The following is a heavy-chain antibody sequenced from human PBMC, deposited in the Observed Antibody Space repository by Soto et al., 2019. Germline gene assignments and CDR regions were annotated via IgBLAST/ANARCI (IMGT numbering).Heavy chain of an antibody. D-gene: IGHD2-2*01. CDR1: AFTFRNYW. V-gene: IGHV3-7*05. Sequence: EVQLVESGGGLVQPGGALRLSCAASAFTFRNYWMSWGRQAPGKGLEWVANIKQDGSEKYYVDSVKGRFTISRDNATSSLYLRVNSLRAEDTAVYYCARVDCSRTGCYGDYSYYGMDVWGQGTTVTVS. CDR2: IKQDGSEK. CDR3: ARVDCSRTGCYGDYSYYGMDV. J-gene: IGHJ6*02.